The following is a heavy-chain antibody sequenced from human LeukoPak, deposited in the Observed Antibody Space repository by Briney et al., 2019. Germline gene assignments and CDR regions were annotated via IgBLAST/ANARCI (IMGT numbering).Heavy chain of an antibody. V-gene: IGHV5-51*01. CDR3: ARRGYGGTSAAFDI. J-gene: IGHJ3*02. Sequence: GESLKISCKGSGYNFTTYWVAWVRNMPGKGLEWMGIIFPGDSDTRYRPSFQGQVTISADKSISTAYLQWSSLKASDTAMYYCARRGYGGTSAAFDIWGQGTMVTVSS. D-gene: IGHD4-23*01. CDR2: IFPGDSDT. CDR1: GYNFTTYW.